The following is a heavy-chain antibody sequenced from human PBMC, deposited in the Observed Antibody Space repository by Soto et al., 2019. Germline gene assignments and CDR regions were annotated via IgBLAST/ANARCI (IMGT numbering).Heavy chain of an antibody. Sequence: KFQGRVTITRDTSASTAYMELSSLRSEDTAVYYCAREFEPLNPYNWNDLTFDYWGQGTLVTVSS. J-gene: IGHJ4*02. CDR3: AREFEPLNPYNWNDLTFDY. D-gene: IGHD1-20*01. V-gene: IGHV1-3*01.